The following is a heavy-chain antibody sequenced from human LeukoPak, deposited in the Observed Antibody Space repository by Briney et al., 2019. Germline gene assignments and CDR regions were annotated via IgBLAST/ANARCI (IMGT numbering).Heavy chain of an antibody. CDR3: ARDGHGERVYYYYYGMDV. V-gene: IGHV1-18*04. J-gene: IGHJ6*02. CDR1: GYTFTFYY. Sequence: GGSVKLSCKASGYTFTFYYMHWVRQAPGQGLEWMGWISAYYGNTNYAQKLLGRVTMTTDTSTSTAYMELRSLRSDDTAVYYCARDGHGERVYYYYYGMDVWGQGTTVSVSS. CDR2: ISAYYGNT. D-gene: IGHD2-8*01.